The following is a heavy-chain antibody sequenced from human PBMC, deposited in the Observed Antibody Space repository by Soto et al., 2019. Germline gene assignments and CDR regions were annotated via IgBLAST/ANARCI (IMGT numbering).Heavy chain of an antibody. Sequence: GASVKVSCKASGYTFTGYYMHWVRQAPGQGLEWMGIINPSGGSTSYAQKFQGRVTMTRDTSTSTVYMELSSLRSEDTAVYYCARDRSGSYSTYYYYYGMDVWGQGTTVTVSS. CDR1: GYTFTGYY. CDR2: INPSGGST. CDR3: ARDRSGSYSTYYYYYGMDV. D-gene: IGHD1-26*01. V-gene: IGHV1-46*01. J-gene: IGHJ6*02.